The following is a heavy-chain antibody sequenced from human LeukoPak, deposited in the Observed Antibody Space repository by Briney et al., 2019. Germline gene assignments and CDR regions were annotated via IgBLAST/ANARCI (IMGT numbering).Heavy chain of an antibody. CDR3: AKKSSVWVTTDLDY. V-gene: IGHV3-23*01. Sequence: GGSLRLSCAASGFTFSNYAMSWVRQAPGKGLEWVSAISGSVGSTYYADSVKGRFTISRDNSKNTLYLQMNSLRAEDTAVYYCAKKSSVWVTTDLDYWGQGTLVTVSS. D-gene: IGHD5-18*01. CDR2: ISGSVGST. CDR1: GFTFSNYA. J-gene: IGHJ4*02.